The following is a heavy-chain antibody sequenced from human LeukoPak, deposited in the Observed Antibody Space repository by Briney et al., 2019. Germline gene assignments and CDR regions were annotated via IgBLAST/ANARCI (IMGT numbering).Heavy chain of an antibody. CDR1: GGSISSCY. CDR3: ASLVWDTAMADAFDI. J-gene: IGHJ3*02. Sequence: PSETLSLTCTVSGGSISSCYWSWIRQPPGKGLEWIGYIYYSGSTNYNPSLKSRVTISVDTSKNQFSLKLSSVTAADTAVYYCASLVWDTAMADAFDIWGQGTMVTVSS. D-gene: IGHD5-18*01. V-gene: IGHV4-59*01. CDR2: IYYSGST.